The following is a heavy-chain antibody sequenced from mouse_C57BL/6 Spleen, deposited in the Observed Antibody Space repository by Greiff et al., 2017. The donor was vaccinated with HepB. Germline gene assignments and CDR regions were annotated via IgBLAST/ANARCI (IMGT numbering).Heavy chain of an antibody. CDR2: INPGSGGT. Sequence: QVQLQQSGAELVRPGTSVKVSCKASGYAFTNYLIEWVKQRPGQGLEWIGVINPGSGGTNYNQKFKGKATLTADKSSSTAYMQLSSLTSEDSAVYFCARSRVNAMDYWGQGTSVTVSS. CDR1: GYAFTNYL. V-gene: IGHV1-54*01. D-gene: IGHD2-5*01. CDR3: ARSRVNAMDY. J-gene: IGHJ4*01.